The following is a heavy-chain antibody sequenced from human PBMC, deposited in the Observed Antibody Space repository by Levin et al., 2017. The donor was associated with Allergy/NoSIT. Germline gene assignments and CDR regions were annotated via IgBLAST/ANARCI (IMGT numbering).Heavy chain of an antibody. D-gene: IGHD3-22*01. J-gene: IGHJ3*02. CDR2: ISWNSGSI. Sequence: GGSLRLSCAASGFTFDDYAMHWVRQAPGKGLEWVSGISWNSGSIGYADSVKGRFTISRDNAKNSLYLQMNSLRTEDTALYYCARKYYDSSGYYYVEAFDIWGQGTMVTVSS. CDR1: GFTFDDYA. CDR3: ARKYYDSSGYYYVEAFDI. V-gene: IGHV3-9*01.